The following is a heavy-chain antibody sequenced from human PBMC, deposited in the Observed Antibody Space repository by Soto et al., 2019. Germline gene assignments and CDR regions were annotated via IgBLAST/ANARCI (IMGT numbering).Heavy chain of an antibody. CDR3: ATSTSSSAYYYYSGMDV. J-gene: IGHJ6*02. V-gene: IGHV4-31*03. Sequence: QVQLQESGPGLVKPSQTLSLTCTVSGGSISSGGYYWSWIRQHPGKGLEWIGYIYYSGSTYYNPXLKGRVTMAVXXSXHXXPLKLSSVTAADTAVYYCATSTSSSAYYYYSGMDVWGQGPTVTVSS. D-gene: IGHD6-6*01. CDR1: GGSISSGGYY. CDR2: IYYSGST.